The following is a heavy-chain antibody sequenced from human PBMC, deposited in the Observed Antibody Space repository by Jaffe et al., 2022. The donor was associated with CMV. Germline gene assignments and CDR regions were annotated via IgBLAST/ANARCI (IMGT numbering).Heavy chain of an antibody. D-gene: IGHD3-22*01. J-gene: IGHJ4*02. V-gene: IGHV4-34*01. CDR2: INHSGST. CDR3: ARGYSSGYYLGIVRYYFDY. Sequence: QVQLQQWGAGLLKPSETLSLTCAVYGGSFSGYYWSWIRQPPGKGLEWIGEINHSGSTNYNPSLKSRVTISVDTSKNQFSLKLSSVTAADTAVYYCARGYSSGYYLGIVRYYFDYWGQGTLVTVSS. CDR1: GGSFSGYY.